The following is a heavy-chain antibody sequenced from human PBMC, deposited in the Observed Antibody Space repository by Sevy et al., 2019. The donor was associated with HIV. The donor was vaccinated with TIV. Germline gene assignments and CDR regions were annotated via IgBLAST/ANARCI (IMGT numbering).Heavy chain of an antibody. CDR1: GDSLSSADFY. J-gene: IGHJ4*02. CDR3: ARSQNVDSALFDY. V-gene: IGHV4-30-4*01. Sequence: SETLSLTCSVSGDSLSSADFYWSWVRQPPGKGLEWIGYFFYSDNFYYNPSLKSRLTISVYTSKNQFSLKLTSVTAADSAVYYCARSQNVDSALFDYWGQGTPVTVSS. D-gene: IGHD5-18*01. CDR2: FFYSDNF.